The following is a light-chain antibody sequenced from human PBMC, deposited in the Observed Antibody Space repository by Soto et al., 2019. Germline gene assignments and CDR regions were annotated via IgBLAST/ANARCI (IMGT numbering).Light chain of an antibody. V-gene: IGKV3-11*01. CDR2: DTS. J-gene: IGKJ4*01. CDR1: QSVSIY. CDR3: QQRTTWPLT. Sequence: EILLTQSPASLSLAPGERATLSCRASQSVSIYVAWYQQKPGQAPRLLIYDTSNRATGIPARFSGSGSGTDFTLTISSLEPEDFALYYCQQRTTWPLTFGGGTKV.